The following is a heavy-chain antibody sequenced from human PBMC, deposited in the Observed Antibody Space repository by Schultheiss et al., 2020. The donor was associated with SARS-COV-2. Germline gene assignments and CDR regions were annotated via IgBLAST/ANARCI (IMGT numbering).Heavy chain of an antibody. J-gene: IGHJ6*02. CDR3: TTQDALYGMDV. V-gene: IGHV3-49*04. CDR1: GFTFGDYA. CDR2: IRSKAYGGTT. Sequence: GGSLRLSCTASGFTFGDYAMSWVRQAPGKGLEWVGFIRSKAYGGTTDYAAPVKGRFTISRDDSKNTLYLQMNSLKTEDTAVYYCTTQDALYGMDVWGQGTTVTVSS.